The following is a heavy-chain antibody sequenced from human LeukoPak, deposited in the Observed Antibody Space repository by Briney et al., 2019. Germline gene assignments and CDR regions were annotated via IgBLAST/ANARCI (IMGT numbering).Heavy chain of an antibody. CDR1: GFTVSSNC. CDR3: ARDHGGDSTAYTDY. D-gene: IGHD3-22*01. J-gene: IGHJ4*02. V-gene: IGHV3-53*01. CDR2: IYSGGSA. Sequence: GGSLRLSCAASGFTVSSNCMSWVRQAPGKGLEWVTVIYSGGSAYHADSVKGRFTISGDNSKNTLYLQMNSLRAEDTAVYYCARDHGGDSTAYTDYWGQGTLVTVSS.